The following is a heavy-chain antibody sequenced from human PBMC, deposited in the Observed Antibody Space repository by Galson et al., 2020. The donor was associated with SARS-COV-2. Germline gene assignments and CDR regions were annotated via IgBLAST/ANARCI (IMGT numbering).Heavy chain of an antibody. CDR2: INHSGST. J-gene: IGHJ4*02. CDR1: GGSFSGYY. V-gene: IGHV4-34*01. CDR3: ARQYCSSTSCYFDY. Sequence: SQASETLSLTCAVYGGSFSGYYWSWIRQPPGKGLEWIGEINHSGSTNYNPSLKSRVTISVDTSKNQFSLKLSSVTAADTAVYYCARQYCSSTSCYFDYWGQGTLVTVSS. D-gene: IGHD2-2*01.